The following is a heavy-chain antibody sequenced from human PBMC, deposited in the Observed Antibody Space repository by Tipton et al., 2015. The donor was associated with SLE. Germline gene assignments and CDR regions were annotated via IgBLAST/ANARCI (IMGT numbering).Heavy chain of an antibody. CDR3: ARVFQGTNWSYYFDL. D-gene: IGHD1-7*01. Sequence: TLSLTCNVSGGSISSRSYYWGWIRQPPGKGLEWIGSIYYSGSTNYNPSLKSRLTISVDTSKNQFSLKLSSVTAADTAVYYCARVFQGTNWSYYFDLWGRGTLVTVSS. J-gene: IGHJ2*01. CDR2: IYYSGST. V-gene: IGHV4-39*07. CDR1: GGSISSRSYY.